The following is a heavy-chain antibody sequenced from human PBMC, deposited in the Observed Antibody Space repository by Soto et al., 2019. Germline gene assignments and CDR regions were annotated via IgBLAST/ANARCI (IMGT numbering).Heavy chain of an antibody. V-gene: IGHV1-2*02. CDR3: ARVRQEDSSGYGPEADYYGMDV. D-gene: IGHD3-22*01. Sequence: ASVKVSCKAPGFTFTAHHIHWVRQAPGQGLEWMGYVTPNTGGTKYAQKFQGRVTMTRDTFINTSYMELSSVTAADTAVYYCARVRQEDSSGYGPEADYYGMDVWGQGTTVTVS. J-gene: IGHJ6*02. CDR2: VTPNTGGT. CDR1: GFTFTAHH.